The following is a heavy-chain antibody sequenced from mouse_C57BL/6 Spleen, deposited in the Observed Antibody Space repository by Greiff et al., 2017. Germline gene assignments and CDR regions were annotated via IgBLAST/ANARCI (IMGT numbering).Heavy chain of an antibody. Sequence: QVQLKQSGPELVKPGASVKISCKASGYAFSSSWMNRVKQRPGKGLEWIGRIYPGDGDTNYNGKFKGKATLTADKSSSTAYMQLSSLTSEDSAVYFCAREGTVPYFDYWGQGTTLTVSS. CDR2: IYPGDGDT. D-gene: IGHD1-1*01. CDR3: AREGTVPYFDY. V-gene: IGHV1-82*01. CDR1: GYAFSSSW. J-gene: IGHJ2*01.